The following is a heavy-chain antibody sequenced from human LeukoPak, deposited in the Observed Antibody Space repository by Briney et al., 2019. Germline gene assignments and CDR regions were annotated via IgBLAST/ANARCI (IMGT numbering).Heavy chain of an antibody. CDR1: GFTFTDYA. Sequence: GGSLRLSCAASGFTFTDYAIYWVRQAPGRGLEWVSGISDYGRTTYYADSVKGRFTVSRDNSRNTAYLQMNGLRAEDTAVYYCAKNSYYYYYYGMDVWGQGTTVTVSS. J-gene: IGHJ6*02. CDR3: AKNSYYYYYYGMDV. D-gene: IGHD2-15*01. V-gene: IGHV3-23*01. CDR2: ISDYGRTT.